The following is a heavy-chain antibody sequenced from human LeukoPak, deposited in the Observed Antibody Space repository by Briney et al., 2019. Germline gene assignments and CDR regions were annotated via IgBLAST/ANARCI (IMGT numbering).Heavy chain of an antibody. V-gene: IGHV4-59*01. Sequence: PSETLSLTYTVSGGSISGYLWTWIRQPPGKGLEWIGYVYDNGDTRYHPSFSGRVSISVDVSKNQFSLKLTSVLAADTADYFCARQSDYDVDTSRYMDVWGKGTTVTVSS. CDR2: VYDNGDT. CDR1: GGSISGYL. CDR3: ARQSDYDVDTSRYMDV. D-gene: IGHD3-22*01. J-gene: IGHJ6*03.